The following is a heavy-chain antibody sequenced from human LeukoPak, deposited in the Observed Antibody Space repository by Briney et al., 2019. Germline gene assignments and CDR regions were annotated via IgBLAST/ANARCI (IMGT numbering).Heavy chain of an antibody. CDR3: AKIPFGGVAD. CDR2: INSNSGDT. J-gene: IGHJ4*02. V-gene: IGHV1-2*02. CDR1: GYIFTNYY. D-gene: IGHD3-16*01. Sequence: ASVKVSCKASGYIFTNYYIHWVRQAPGQGLDWMGWINSNSGDTNYAQKFQGRVTMTRDTSINTAYMELSLTSDDTAVYYCAKIPFGGVADWGQGTLVTVSS.